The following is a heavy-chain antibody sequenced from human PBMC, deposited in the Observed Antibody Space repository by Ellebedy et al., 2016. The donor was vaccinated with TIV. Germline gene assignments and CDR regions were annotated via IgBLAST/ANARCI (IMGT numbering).Heavy chain of an antibody. CDR2: INTGNGNT. J-gene: IGHJ4*02. D-gene: IGHD4-17*01. V-gene: IGHV1-3*04. CDR1: GHVFTTYG. CDR3: ARAPYGDYSRFDY. Sequence: ASVKVSXXASGHVFTTYGLHWVRQAPGQGPEWMGWINTGNGNTKYSQKFQGRLTISRDTSAGTADMELSSLMSEDTAVYYCARAPYGDYSRFDYWGQGTLVTVSS.